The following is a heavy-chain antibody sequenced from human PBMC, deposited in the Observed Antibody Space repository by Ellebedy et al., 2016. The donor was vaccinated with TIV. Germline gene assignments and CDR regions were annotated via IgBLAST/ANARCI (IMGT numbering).Heavy chain of an antibody. V-gene: IGHV3-23*01. J-gene: IGHJ4*02. CDR1: GFTFSSYA. CDR2: ISNTGSRT. Sequence: GESLKISCAASGFTFSSYALSSVRQAPGKGLEWVSTISNTGSRTYYADSVEGRFIISRDNSKKTLYLQMNSLRAEDTAVYYCAKDARERAKISWEHDYWGQGTLVTVSS. D-gene: IGHD5-24*01. CDR3: AKDARERAKISWEHDY.